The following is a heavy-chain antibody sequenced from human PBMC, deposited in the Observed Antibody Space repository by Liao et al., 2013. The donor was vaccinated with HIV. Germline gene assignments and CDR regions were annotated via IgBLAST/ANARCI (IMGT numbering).Heavy chain of an antibody. CDR3: AREPGIAVAGYYYYMDV. CDR1: GGSISSGDYY. D-gene: IGHD6-19*01. CDR2: IYYSGNT. J-gene: IGHJ6*03. V-gene: IGHV4-30-4*01. Sequence: QVQLQESGPGLVKPSQTLSLTCIVSGGSISSGDYYWSWIRQPPGKGLEWMGYIYYSGNTYYNPSLKGRVTISVDTAKNQFSLKLSSVTAADTAVYYCAREPGIAVAGYYYYMDVWGKGTTVTVSS.